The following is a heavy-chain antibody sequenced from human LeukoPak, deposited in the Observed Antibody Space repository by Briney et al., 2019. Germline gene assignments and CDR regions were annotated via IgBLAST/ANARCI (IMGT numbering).Heavy chain of an antibody. CDR2: ISSSSSYI. CDR1: GSTFSTYS. Sequence: GGSLRLSCAASGSTFSTYSMSWVRQAPGKGLEWVSSISSSSSYIYYADSVKGRFTISRDNAKNSLFLQMNSLRAEDTAVYYCARDAPDYDILTGYYIPPIDYWGQGTLVTVSS. CDR3: ARDAPDYDILTGYYIPPIDY. V-gene: IGHV3-21*01. D-gene: IGHD3-9*01. J-gene: IGHJ4*02.